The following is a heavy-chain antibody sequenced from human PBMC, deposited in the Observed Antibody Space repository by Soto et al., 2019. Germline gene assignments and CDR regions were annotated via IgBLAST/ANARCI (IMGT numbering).Heavy chain of an antibody. CDR1: GGSISSSSYY. V-gene: IGHV4-39*01. D-gene: IGHD6-13*01. Sequence: SETLSLTCTVSGGSISSSSYYWGWIRQPPGKGLEWIGSIYYSGSTYYNPSLKSRVTISVDTSKNQFSLKLSSVTAADTAVYYCARHGAAAGPWHYGMDVWGQGTTVTVSS. J-gene: IGHJ6*02. CDR2: IYYSGST. CDR3: ARHGAAAGPWHYGMDV.